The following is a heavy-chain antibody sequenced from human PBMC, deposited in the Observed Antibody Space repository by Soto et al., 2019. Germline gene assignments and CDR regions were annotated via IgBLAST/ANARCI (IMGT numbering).Heavy chain of an antibody. CDR1: GDTFIGYY. Sequence: PRPPVKVSCKTSGDTFIGYYIHWVRQAPGQGLEWVGWINPNSGATNYAQKLQGRVTMTRDRSISTAYMELSRLRSDDTAVYYCARDLVSTIGDFDYWGQGTQVTVSS. D-gene: IGHD5-12*01. J-gene: IGHJ4*02. V-gene: IGHV1-2*02. CDR3: ARDLVSTIGDFDY. CDR2: INPNSGAT.